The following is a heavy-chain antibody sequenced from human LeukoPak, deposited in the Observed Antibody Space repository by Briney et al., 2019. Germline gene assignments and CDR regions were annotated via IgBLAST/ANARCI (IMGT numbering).Heavy chain of an antibody. CDR3: RAAADLNDY. V-gene: IGHV3-73*01. CDR1: GFTFSGSA. CDR2: IRSKADSYTT. J-gene: IGHJ4*02. D-gene: IGHD6-13*01. Sequence: GGSLRLSCAASGFTFSGSAMHWVRQASGKGLEWLGRIRSKADSYTTAYAASVKGRFIVSRDDSKNTAYLQMNSLKTEDTAVYYCRAAADLNDYWGQGNLVTVSS.